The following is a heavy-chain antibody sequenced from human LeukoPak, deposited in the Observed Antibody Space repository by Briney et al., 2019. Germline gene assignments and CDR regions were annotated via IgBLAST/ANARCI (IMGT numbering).Heavy chain of an antibody. CDR1: GFTFSSYW. CDR2: INSDGSST. V-gene: IGHV3-74*01. D-gene: IGHD6-19*01. J-gene: IGHJ4*02. CDR3: ARGFGYSSGWYVS. Sequence: GGSLGLSCAASGFTFSSYWMHWVRQAPGKGLVWVSRINSDGSSTSYADSVKGRFTISRDNAKNTLYLQMNSLRAEDTAVYYCARGFGYSSGWYVSWGQGTLVTVSS.